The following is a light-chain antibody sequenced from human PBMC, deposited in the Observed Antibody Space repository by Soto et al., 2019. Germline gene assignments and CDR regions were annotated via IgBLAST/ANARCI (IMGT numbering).Light chain of an antibody. CDR2: GAS. V-gene: IGKV3-15*01. J-gene: IGKJ4*01. Sequence: IVLTQSPAPLSVSPGERATLSCRASQSVSSNLAWYQQKPGQAPRLLIYGASTRATDIPARFSGSGPGTEFTLTISSLQSEDVAVYYCQQYSNWPLTLGGGTKVDIK. CDR1: QSVSSN. CDR3: QQYSNWPLT.